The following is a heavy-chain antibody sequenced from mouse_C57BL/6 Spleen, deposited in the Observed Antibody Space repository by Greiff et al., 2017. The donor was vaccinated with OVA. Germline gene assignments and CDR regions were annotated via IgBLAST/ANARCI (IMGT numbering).Heavy chain of an antibody. J-gene: IGHJ3*01. D-gene: IGHD2-4*01. Sequence: DVKLVESEGGLVQPGSSMKLSCTASGFTFSDYYMAWVRQVPEKGLEWVANINYDGSSTYYLDSLKSRFIISRDNAKNILYLQMSSLKSEDTATYYCARADYDGWFAYWGQGTLVTVSA. CDR2: INYDGSST. CDR1: GFTFSDYY. CDR3: ARADYDGWFAY. V-gene: IGHV5-16*01.